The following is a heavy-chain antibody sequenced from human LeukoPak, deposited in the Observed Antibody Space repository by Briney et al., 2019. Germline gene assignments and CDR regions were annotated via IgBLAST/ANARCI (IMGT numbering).Heavy chain of an antibody. V-gene: IGHV4-38-2*01. CDR2: IYHSGST. D-gene: IGHD6-6*01. J-gene: IGHJ4*02. Sequence: SETLSLTCAVSGYSISSGYYWGWIRQPPGKGLEWIGSIYHSGSTYYNPSLKSRVTISVDTSKNQFSLKLSSVTAADTAVYYGASLIPIAARLYDYWGQGTLVTVSS. CDR1: GYSISSGYY. CDR3: ASLIPIAARLYDY.